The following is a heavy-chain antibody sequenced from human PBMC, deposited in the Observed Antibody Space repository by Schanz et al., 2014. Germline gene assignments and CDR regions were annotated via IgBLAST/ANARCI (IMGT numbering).Heavy chain of an antibody. Sequence: DVQLLESGGGLVQPGGSLRLSCAASGFTFNSYAMTWVRQAPGKGLEWVSSISHSGGSKYYADSVKGRFTISRDSPKNTLYLQMNSLRAEDTAVYYCAKQIHYDILTVTRNWGQGTLVTVSS. CDR2: ISHSGGSK. J-gene: IGHJ4*02. CDR3: AKQIHYDILTVTRN. D-gene: IGHD3-9*01. V-gene: IGHV3-23*01. CDR1: GFTFNSYA.